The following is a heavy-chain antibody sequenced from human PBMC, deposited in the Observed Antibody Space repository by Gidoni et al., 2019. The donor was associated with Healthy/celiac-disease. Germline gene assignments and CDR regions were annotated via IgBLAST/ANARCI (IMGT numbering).Heavy chain of an antibody. Sequence: QVQLVQSGVEVKKPGSSVKVSCKASGGTFSSYAISWVRQAPGQGLEWMGRIIPILGIADYAQKFQGRVTITADKSTSTAYMELSSLRSEDTAVYYCAREWGSSSGWRYWGQGTLVTVSS. CDR3: AREWGSSSGWRY. D-gene: IGHD6-19*01. CDR2: IIPILGIA. J-gene: IGHJ4*02. CDR1: GGTFSSYA. V-gene: IGHV1-69*09.